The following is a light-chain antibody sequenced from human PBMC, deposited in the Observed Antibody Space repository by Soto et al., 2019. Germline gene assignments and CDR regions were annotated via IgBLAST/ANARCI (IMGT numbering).Light chain of an antibody. CDR2: AVT. Sequence: QSALTQPASVSGSPGQSIAISCTGTSSDVGGYNYVSWYQQHPGKAPKLVIYAVTNRPSGVSDRFSGSKSGNTASLTISGLQAEDEADYYCQSYDSGLSASVFGGGTKLTVL. J-gene: IGLJ2*01. CDR3: QSYDSGLSASV. V-gene: IGLV2-14*01. CDR1: SSDVGGYNY.